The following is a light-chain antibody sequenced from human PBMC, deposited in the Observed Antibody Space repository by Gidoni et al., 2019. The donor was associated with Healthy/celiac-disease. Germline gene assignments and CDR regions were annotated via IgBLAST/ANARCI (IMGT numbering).Light chain of an antibody. J-gene: IGLJ3*02. CDR2: EVS. Sequence: QSALTHPASVSGSPGQSITISCTGTSSAVGGYNYVSWYQQHPGKAPKLMIYEVSNRPSGVSNRCSGSKAGNTASLTISGLQAEDEADYYCSSYTSSSSPRVFGGGTKLTVL. V-gene: IGLV2-14*01. CDR3: SSYTSSSSPRV. CDR1: SSAVGGYNY.